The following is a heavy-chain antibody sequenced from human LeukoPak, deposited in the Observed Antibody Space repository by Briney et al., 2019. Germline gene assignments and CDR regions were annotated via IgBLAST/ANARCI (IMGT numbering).Heavy chain of an antibody. CDR1: GGSISSSSYY. D-gene: IGHD3-16*02. Sequence: SETLSLTCTVSGGSISSSSYYWGWIRQPPGKGLEWIGRIYTSGSTNYNPSLKSRVTISVDTSKNQFSLKLSSVTAADTAVYYCARGWRDYVWGSYRFNWFDPWGQGTLVTVSS. J-gene: IGHJ5*02. CDR2: IYTSGST. CDR3: ARGWRDYVWGSYRFNWFDP. V-gene: IGHV4-39*07.